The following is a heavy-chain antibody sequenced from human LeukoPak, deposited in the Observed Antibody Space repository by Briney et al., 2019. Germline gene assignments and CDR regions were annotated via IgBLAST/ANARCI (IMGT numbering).Heavy chain of an antibody. CDR2: FDPEDGET. CDR1: GYTLTELS. J-gene: IGHJ3*02. Sequence: ASVKVSCKVSGYTLTELSMHWVRQAPGKGLEWMGGFDPEDGETIYAQKFQGRVTMTEDTSTDTAYMELSSLRSEDTAVYYCATPRYSGSPDAFDIWGQGTMVTVSS. D-gene: IGHD1-26*01. V-gene: IGHV1-24*01. CDR3: ATPRYSGSPDAFDI.